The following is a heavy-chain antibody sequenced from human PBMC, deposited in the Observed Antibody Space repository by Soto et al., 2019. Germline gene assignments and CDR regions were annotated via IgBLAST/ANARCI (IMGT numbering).Heavy chain of an antibody. CDR3: ARGGLTILSYYGMDV. J-gene: IGHJ6*02. CDR2: INTNTGNP. D-gene: IGHD3-3*01. V-gene: IGHV7-4-1*01. CDR1: GYTFTSCA. Sequence: ASVKVSCKASGYTFTSCAMNWVRQAPGQGLEWMGWINTNTGNPTYAQGFTGRFVFSLDTSVSTSYLQICSLKAEDTAVYYCARGGLTILSYYGMDVWGQGTTVTVSS.